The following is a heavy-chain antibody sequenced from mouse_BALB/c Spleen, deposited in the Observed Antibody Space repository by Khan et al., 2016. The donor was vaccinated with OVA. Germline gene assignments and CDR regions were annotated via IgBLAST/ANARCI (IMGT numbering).Heavy chain of an antibody. Sequence: EVKLEESGPGLVKPSQSLSLTCIVTGYSITSDYAWNWIRQFPGNKLEWMDYISYSGSTNYNPSLKSRISITRDTSKNQFFMQLNSVTTEDTATYYCARDGSRYYYAMDYWGQGTSVTVSS. CDR3: ARDGSRYYYAMDY. CDR1: GYSITSDYA. V-gene: IGHV3-2*02. CDR2: ISYSGST. J-gene: IGHJ4*01. D-gene: IGHD2-3*01.